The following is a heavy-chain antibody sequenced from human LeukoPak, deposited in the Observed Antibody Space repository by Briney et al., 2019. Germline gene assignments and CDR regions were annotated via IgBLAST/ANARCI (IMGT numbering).Heavy chain of an antibody. Sequence: LSLTCIVSGASVNGYYWSWIRQPAGKGLEWVAVISYDGSNKYYADSVKGRFTISRDNSKNTLYLQMNSLRAEDTAVYYCAKGYSGYDWSLVDYWGQGTLVTVSS. D-gene: IGHD5-12*01. CDR2: ISYDGSNK. CDR1: GASVNGYY. V-gene: IGHV3-30*18. J-gene: IGHJ4*02. CDR3: AKGYSGYDWSLVDY.